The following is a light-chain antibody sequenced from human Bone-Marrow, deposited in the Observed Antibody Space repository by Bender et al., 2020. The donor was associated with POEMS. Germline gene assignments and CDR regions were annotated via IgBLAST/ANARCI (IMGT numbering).Light chain of an antibody. V-gene: IGLV2-23*01. CDR1: SSDVGRYNF. CDR2: EGS. Sequence: QSALTQPASVSGSPGQSITISCTGTSSDVGRYNFVSWYQHHPGKAPKLMIYEGSKRPSGVSNRFSGSKSGNTASLTISGLQAEDEAHYYCCSSAPSGTSVLFGGGTILTVL. J-gene: IGLJ3*02. CDR3: CSSAPSGTSVL.